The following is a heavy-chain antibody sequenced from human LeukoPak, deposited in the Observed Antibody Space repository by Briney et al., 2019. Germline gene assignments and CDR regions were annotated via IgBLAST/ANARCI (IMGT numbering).Heavy chain of an antibody. V-gene: IGHV3-23*01. CDR3: AKDDAWLRFGE. J-gene: IGHJ4*02. CDR1: GFTFSNHG. CDR2: ISPSGDIT. D-gene: IGHD3-10*01. Sequence: GGPLRLSCAASGFTFSNHGMNWVRQAPGKGLEWVSGISPSGDITYYADSVKGRFTISRDNSKNTLYLEVISLTAEDTAVYYCAKDDAWLRFGEWSQGTLVTVSS.